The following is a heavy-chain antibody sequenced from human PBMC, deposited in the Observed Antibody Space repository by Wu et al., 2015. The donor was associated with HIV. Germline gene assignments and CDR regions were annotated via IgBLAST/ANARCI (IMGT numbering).Heavy chain of an antibody. V-gene: IGHV1-2*02. CDR3: ASGIQAGGANY. D-gene: IGHD2-21*01. CDR1: DESFNNYP. Sequence: VQSGAEMRKPGSSVKISCKVSDESFNNYPIHWVRQVPGQGLEWMGRLNPNTGGADSSQKFQGRVTLTRDTSINTAYMDLRRLRVDDSATYYCASGIQAGGANYWGQGTLVTVSS. J-gene: IGHJ4*02. CDR2: LNPNTGGA.